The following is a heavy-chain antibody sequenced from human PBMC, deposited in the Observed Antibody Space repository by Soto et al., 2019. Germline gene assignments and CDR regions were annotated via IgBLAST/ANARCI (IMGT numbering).Heavy chain of an antibody. CDR1: EFTFSTYW. Sequence: VQLVESGGGLVQPGGSLRLSCAASEFTFSTYWMHWVRQAPGKGLVWVSRINIDGGTTTYADSVKGRFTITSDNAKNTLYLQMNSLRAEETAVYYCAFTSPHYFEYWGGGTLVIVSS. V-gene: IGHV3-74*01. J-gene: IGHJ4*02. CDR3: AFTSPHYFEY. CDR2: INIDGGTT. D-gene: IGHD2-2*01.